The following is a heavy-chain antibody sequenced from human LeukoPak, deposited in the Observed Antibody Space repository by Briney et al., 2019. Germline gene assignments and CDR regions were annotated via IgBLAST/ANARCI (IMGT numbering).Heavy chain of an antibody. CDR3: AKAAWNNWFDP. CDR2: ISGSGGST. V-gene: IGHV3-23*01. CDR1: GFTFNNYA. D-gene: IGHD1-1*01. Sequence: GGSLRLSCAASGFTFNNYAMSWVRQAPGKGLEWVSAISGSGGSTYYADSVKGRFTVSRDNSMDTLYLQMNSLRAEDTAVYYCAKAAWNNWFDPWGQGTLVTVSS. J-gene: IGHJ5*02.